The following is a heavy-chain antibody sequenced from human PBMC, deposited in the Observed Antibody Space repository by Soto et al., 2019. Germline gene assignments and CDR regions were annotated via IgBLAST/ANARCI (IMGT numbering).Heavy chain of an antibody. CDR1: GYTFTGYY. Sequence: ASVKVSCKASGYTFTGYYMHWVRQAPGQGLEWMGWINPNSGGTNYAQKSQGWVTMTRDTSISTAYMELSRLRSDDTAVYYCARRLNIAVADDAFDIWGQGTMVTVSS. J-gene: IGHJ3*02. CDR3: ARRLNIAVADDAFDI. V-gene: IGHV1-2*04. CDR2: INPNSGGT. D-gene: IGHD6-19*01.